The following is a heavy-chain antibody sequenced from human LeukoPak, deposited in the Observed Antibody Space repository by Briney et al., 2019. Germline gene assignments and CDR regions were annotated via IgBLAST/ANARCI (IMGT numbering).Heavy chain of an antibody. D-gene: IGHD3-10*01. CDR1: GFTFSSYG. CDR3: ARVVPPTDYGSGSYFWDPYYFDY. V-gene: IGHV3-23*01. CDR2: ISGSGGST. J-gene: IGHJ4*02. Sequence: GGTLRLSCAASGFTFSSYGMSWVRQAPGKGLEWVSAISGSGGSTYYADSVKGRFTISRHNSKNTLYLQRNSLRAEDTAVYYCARVVPPTDYGSGSYFWDPYYFDYWGQGTLVTVSS.